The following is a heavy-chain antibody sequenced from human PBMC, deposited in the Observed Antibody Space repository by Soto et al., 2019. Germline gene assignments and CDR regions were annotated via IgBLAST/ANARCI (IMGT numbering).Heavy chain of an antibody. CDR1: GGSISSGGYY. CDR2: IYNSGST. V-gene: IGHV4-31*03. CDR3: ARDPEL. Sequence: QVQLQESGPGLVKPSETLSLTCTVSGGSISSGGYYWSWIRQHPGKGLEWIGYIYNSGSTYYNASLKSRVTISAYTFRNQFSLQMNSVTAEDTAVYYCARDPELWGQGTMVTVSS. J-gene: IGHJ3*01.